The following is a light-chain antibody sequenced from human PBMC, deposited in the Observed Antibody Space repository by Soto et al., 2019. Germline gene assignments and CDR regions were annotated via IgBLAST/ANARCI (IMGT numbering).Light chain of an antibody. CDR2: DVS. CDR1: SSDVGAYDY. V-gene: IGLV2-14*03. CDR3: TSYTSSSTPYV. Sequence: QSVLTQPASVSGSPGQSTTISCTGTSSDVGAYDYVSWYQHHPGKAPKLMIYDVSNRPSGVSYRFSGSKSGDTASLTISGLQAEDEADYYCTSYTSSSTPYVFGTGNKVTVL. J-gene: IGLJ1*01.